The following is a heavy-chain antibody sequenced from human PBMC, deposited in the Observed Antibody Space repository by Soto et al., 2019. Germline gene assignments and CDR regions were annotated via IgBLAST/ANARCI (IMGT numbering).Heavy chain of an antibody. CDR3: AKDAAGNYPREAFDY. V-gene: IGHV3-23*01. D-gene: IGHD1-7*01. CDR2: ISNSGETK. CDR1: GFTFSSNA. Sequence: GGSLRLSCAASGFTFSSNAMSWVRQAPGKGLEWVSTISNSGETKDYADSARDRFTISRDNSKNTVYLQMNGLTAGDTAVYYCAKDAAGNYPREAFDYWGPGSLVTVYS. J-gene: IGHJ4*02.